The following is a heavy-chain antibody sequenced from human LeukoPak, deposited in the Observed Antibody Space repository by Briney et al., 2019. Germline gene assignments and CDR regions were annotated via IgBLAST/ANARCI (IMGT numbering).Heavy chain of an antibody. V-gene: IGHV1-69*13. CDR1: GYTSTSYY. D-gene: IGHD1-14*01. Sequence: ASVKVSCKASGYTSTSYYMHWVRQAPGQGLEWMGGIIPIFGTANYAQKFQGRVTITADESTSTAYMELSSLRSEDTAVYYCARGRGGYGTYWSWGLKHWVMYGMDVWGQGTTVTVSS. CDR2: IIPIFGTA. J-gene: IGHJ6*02. CDR3: ARGRGGYGTYWSWGLKHWVMYGMDV.